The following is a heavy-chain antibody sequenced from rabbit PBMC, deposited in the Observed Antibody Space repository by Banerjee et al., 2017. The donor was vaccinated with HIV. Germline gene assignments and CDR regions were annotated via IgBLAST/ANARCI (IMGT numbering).Heavy chain of an antibody. J-gene: IGHJ4*01. V-gene: IGHV1S45*01. CDR3: ARSKYGDYGSGIGL. D-gene: IGHD2-1*01. CDR2: INTYSGGT. Sequence: QEQLEESGGDLVKPEGSLTLTCTASGFDLTDGYFMYWVRQAPAKGLKLIASINTYSGGTDYASWAKGRFTISKTSSTTVTLQMTSLTAADTATYFCARSKYGDYGSGIGLWGPGTLVTVS. CDR1: GFDLTDGYF.